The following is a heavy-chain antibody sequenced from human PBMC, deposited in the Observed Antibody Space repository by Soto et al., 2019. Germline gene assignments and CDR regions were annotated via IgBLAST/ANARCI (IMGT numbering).Heavy chain of an antibody. Sequence: QVQLVQSGAEVKKPGSSVKVSCKASGGTFSSYEINWVRQVPGQGLEWMGGIVPIFATANYAPKFQGRVPLTADESTSTANMELHSLTSDDTAVYYCAQEAAPQSTGWQYWGQGTLVTVSS. CDR2: IVPIFATA. V-gene: IGHV1-69*12. CDR1: GGTFSSYE. J-gene: IGHJ4*02. D-gene: IGHD6-19*01. CDR3: AQEAAPQSTGWQY.